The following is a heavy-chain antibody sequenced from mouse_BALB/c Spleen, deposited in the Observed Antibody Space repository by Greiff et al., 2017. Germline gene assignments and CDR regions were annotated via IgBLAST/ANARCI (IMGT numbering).Heavy chain of an antibody. CDR3: ARHEGDGYYVWFAY. J-gene: IGHJ3*01. D-gene: IGHD2-3*01. Sequence: EVMLVESGGDLVKPGGSLKLSCAASGFTFSSYGMSWVRQTPDKRLEWVATISSGGSYTYYPDSVKGRFTISRDNAKNTLYLQMSSLKSEDTAMYYCARHEGDGYYVWFAYWGQGTLVTVSA. CDR1: GFTFSSYG. V-gene: IGHV5-6*01. CDR2: ISSGGSYT.